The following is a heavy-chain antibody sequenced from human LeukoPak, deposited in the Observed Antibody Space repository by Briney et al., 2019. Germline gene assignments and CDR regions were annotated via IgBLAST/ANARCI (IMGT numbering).Heavy chain of an antibody. CDR1: GFTFSSYS. CDR3: ARDRDWSFDY. CDR2: ISGSGGSI. V-gene: IGHV3-48*04. D-gene: IGHD3/OR15-3a*01. Sequence: GGSLRLSCAASGFTFSSYSMNWVRQAPGKGLEWVSYISGSGGSINHADSVKGRFTISRDNAKDSLFLDMNSLRAEDTAVYYCARDRDWSFDYWGQGTLVTVSS. J-gene: IGHJ4*02.